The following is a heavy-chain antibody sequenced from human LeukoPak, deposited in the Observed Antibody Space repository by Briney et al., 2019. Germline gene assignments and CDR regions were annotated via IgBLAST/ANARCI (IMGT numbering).Heavy chain of an antibody. D-gene: IGHD1-26*01. Sequence: APVKVSCKASGYTFTGYYMHWVRQAPGQGLEWMGWINPNSGGTNYAQKFQGRVTMTRDTSISTAYMELSRLRSDDTAVYYCARIRPVGATTGWFDPWGQGTLVTVSS. V-gene: IGHV1-2*02. CDR3: ARIRPVGATTGWFDP. J-gene: IGHJ5*02. CDR2: INPNSGGT. CDR1: GYTFTGYY.